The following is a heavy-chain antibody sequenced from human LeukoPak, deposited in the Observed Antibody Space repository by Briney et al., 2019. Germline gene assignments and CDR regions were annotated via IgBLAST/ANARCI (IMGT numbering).Heavy chain of an antibody. CDR2: IYYTGST. J-gene: IGHJ4*01. V-gene: IGHV4-59*01. CDR1: GDSISSYH. Sequence: SETLSLTCTVSGDSISSYHWNWIRQPPGKGLEWIGYIYYTGSTNYNPSLKSRVAISVDTSKNQFSLKLTSLTAADTAVYYCARAQIYTRLVYSDFWGHGALVTVSS. CDR3: ARAQIYTRLVYSDF. D-gene: IGHD3-16*01.